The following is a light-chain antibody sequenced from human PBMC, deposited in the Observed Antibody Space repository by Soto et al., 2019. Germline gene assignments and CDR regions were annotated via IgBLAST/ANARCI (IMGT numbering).Light chain of an antibody. CDR2: GAS. Sequence: ETRVTQSPATLSVSAGETATLSCRASESVRSSLAWYQQKPGKAPRLLIYGASNRATGIPSRFSGSGSGTEFTLTTISLQYADFAVYYCQQYSNWPPRTFGQGTKVDIK. CDR3: QQYSNWPPRT. V-gene: IGKV3-15*01. CDR1: ESVRSS. J-gene: IGKJ1*01.